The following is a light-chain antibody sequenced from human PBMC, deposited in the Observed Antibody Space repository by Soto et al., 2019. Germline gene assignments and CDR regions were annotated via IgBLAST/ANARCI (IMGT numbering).Light chain of an antibody. CDR3: NSYTNSDTVI. CDR1: SSDIGAYHY. Sequence: QSVLTQAASVSGSPGQSITISCTGTSSDIGAYHYVSWYQQRPGKAPKVLIYAVNNRPSGISDRFFGSKSGNTASLTISGLQAEDEAVYYCNSYTNSDTVIFGGGTKLTVL. J-gene: IGLJ2*01. V-gene: IGLV2-14*01. CDR2: AVN.